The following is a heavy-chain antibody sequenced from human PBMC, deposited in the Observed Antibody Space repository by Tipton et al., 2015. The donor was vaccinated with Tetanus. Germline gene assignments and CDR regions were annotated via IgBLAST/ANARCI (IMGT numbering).Heavy chain of an antibody. Sequence: LSLTCTVSDGPVSSGGHYWGWVRQLPGKGLEWIGCIYYSGTTYYNPSLRSRLSISVDTSKNQFSLSLASVTAADTAIYYCARAELRRGFSGFLYYDLWGRGILVTVSS. CDR2: IYYSGTT. V-gene: IGHV4-31*03. J-gene: IGHJ2*01. D-gene: IGHD5-12*01. CDR1: DGPVSSGGHY. CDR3: ARAELRRGFSGFLYYDL.